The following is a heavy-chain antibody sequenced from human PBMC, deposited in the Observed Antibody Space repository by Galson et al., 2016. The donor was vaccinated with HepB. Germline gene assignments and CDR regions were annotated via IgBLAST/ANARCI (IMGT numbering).Heavy chain of an antibody. J-gene: IGHJ4*02. CDR2: IHSSGTT. V-gene: IGHV4-39*01. D-gene: IGHD6-13*01. CDR3: VRLGTAAARANRRGSVY. Sequence: ETLYLTCTVSGDSISNVGRHWGWFRQSPEMGLEYIGSIHSSGTTYYNPSPPSRVTVSADMSRNQFFLSLTSVTAADTAIYYCVRLGTAAARANRRGSVYWGQGTRVTVSS. CDR1: GDSISNVGRH.